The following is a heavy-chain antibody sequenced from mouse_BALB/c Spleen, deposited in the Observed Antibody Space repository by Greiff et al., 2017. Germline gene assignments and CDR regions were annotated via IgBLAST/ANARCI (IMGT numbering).Heavy chain of an antibody. CDR2: INPSTGYT. CDR3: ARYYYGIAWFAY. D-gene: IGHD1-1*01. Sequence: QVHVKQSGAELAKPGASVKMSCKASGYTFTSYWMHWVKQRPGQGLEWIGYINPSTGYTEYNQKFKDKATLTADKSSSTAYMQLSSLTSEDSAVYYCARYYYGIAWFAYWGQGTLVTVSA. CDR1: GYTFTSYW. V-gene: IGHV1-7*01. J-gene: IGHJ3*01.